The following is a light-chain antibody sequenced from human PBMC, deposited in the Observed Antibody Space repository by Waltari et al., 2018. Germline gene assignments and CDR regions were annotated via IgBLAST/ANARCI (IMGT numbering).Light chain of an antibody. Sequence: SALTQPASVYGSPGQSITISCTGTSSDVGNYNLVSWYQQHPGRAPKLIIYAVSERPSGVSNRFSVSKSANTASLTVSGLQAEDEADYYCCSYAGRTTWVFGGGTNLTVL. V-gene: IGLV2-23*02. CDR1: SSDVGNYNL. CDR2: AVS. J-gene: IGLJ3*02. CDR3: CSYAGRTTWV.